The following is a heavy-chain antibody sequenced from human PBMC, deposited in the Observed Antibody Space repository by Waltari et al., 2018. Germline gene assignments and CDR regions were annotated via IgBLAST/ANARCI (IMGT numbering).Heavy chain of an antibody. V-gene: IGHV2-5*01. D-gene: IGHD3-22*01. CDR2: IYWNDDK. CDR1: GFSLRPSGAS. CDR3: AHVHSDVAYYYDSSGYSLFDY. J-gene: IGHJ4*02. Sequence: QITLKESGPTLVKPTQTLTLPCTLSGFSLRPSGASVCWIPPPPVTALEWLALIYWNDDKRYSPSLKSRLSSTKDTSKNQVVLTMTNMDPVDTATYYCAHVHSDVAYYYDSSGYSLFDYWGQGTLVTVSS.